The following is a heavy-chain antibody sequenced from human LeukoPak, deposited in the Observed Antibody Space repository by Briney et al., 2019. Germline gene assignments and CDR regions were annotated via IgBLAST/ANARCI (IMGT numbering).Heavy chain of an antibody. CDR3: AKTQGVRGVKVLDY. Sequence: PGGSLRLSCAASGFTFSSYGMSWVRQAPGKGLEWVSSISGSGGSTYYADSMKGRFTISRDNSKNTLYLQMNSLRADDTAVYYCAKTQGVRGVKVLDYWGQGTMVTVSS. CDR1: GFTFSSYG. J-gene: IGHJ3*01. D-gene: IGHD3-10*01. CDR2: ISGSGGST. V-gene: IGHV3-23*01.